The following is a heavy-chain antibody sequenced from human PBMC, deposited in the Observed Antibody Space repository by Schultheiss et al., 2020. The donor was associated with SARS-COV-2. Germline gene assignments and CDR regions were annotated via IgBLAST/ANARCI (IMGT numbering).Heavy chain of an antibody. CDR2: ISSNGGST. V-gene: IGHV3-64*01. J-gene: IGHJ6*02. Sequence: GGSLRLSCAASGFTFSSYAMHWVRQAPGKGLEYVSAISSNGGSTYYANSVKGRFTISRDNSKNTLYLQMGSLRAEDMAVYFCARAGVPAASDDYYYYYGMDVWGQGTTVTVSS. D-gene: IGHD2-2*01. CDR1: GFTFSSYA. CDR3: ARAGVPAASDDYYYYYGMDV.